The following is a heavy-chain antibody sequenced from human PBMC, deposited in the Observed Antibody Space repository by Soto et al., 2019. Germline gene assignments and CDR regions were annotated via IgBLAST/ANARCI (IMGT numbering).Heavy chain of an antibody. J-gene: IGHJ4*02. CDR1: GFTFSNSA. D-gene: IGHD2-21*02. V-gene: IGHV3-23*01. CDR2: ISSGGGHT. Sequence: PGGSLRLSCAASGFTFSNSAMSWVRQVPGKGQEWAAGISSGGGHTNYADSVKGRFTISRDNFKDTLYLQMNSLRAEDTALYYCAKVQEFCGYNCYTVDSWGQGALVTVSS. CDR3: AKVQEFCGYNCYTVDS.